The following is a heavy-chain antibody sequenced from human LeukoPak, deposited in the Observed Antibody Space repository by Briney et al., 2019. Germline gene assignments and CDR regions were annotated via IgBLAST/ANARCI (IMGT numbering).Heavy chain of an antibody. V-gene: IGHV3-23*01. Sequence: GGTLRLSCAASGFTFSSYGMSWVRQAPGKGLEWVSAISGSGGSTYYADSVKGRFTISRDNSKNTLYLQMNSLRAEDTAVYYCAKDGYYDSSGYQRSGYYYYMDVWGKGTTVTISS. D-gene: IGHD3-22*01. CDR1: GFTFSSYG. J-gene: IGHJ6*03. CDR2: ISGSGGST. CDR3: AKDGYYDSSGYQRSGYYYYMDV.